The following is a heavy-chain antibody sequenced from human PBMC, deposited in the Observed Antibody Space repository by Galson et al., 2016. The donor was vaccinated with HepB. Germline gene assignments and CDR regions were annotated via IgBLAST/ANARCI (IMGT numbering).Heavy chain of an antibody. CDR2: IYPGDSDT. J-gene: IGHJ3*02. D-gene: IGHD5-24*01. CDR3: ARLGGRDGYTIIFGACYS. Sequence: QSGAEVKKPGESLRISCKASGYSFSSFWIGWVRQMPGKGLEWMGIIYPGDSDTRDSPSFQGQVTISADRSINTAYLQWSSLKASDTAMYYCARLGGRDGYTIIFGACYSWGRGTMVSVSS. CDR1: GYSFSSFW. V-gene: IGHV5-51*01.